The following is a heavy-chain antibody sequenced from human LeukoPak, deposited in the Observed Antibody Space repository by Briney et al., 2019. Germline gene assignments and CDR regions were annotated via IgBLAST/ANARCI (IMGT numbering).Heavy chain of an antibody. CDR2: MLYSGST. CDR3: ARSDYSTYFDY. CDR1: GASISNYY. V-gene: IGHV4-59*08. J-gene: IGHJ4*02. D-gene: IGHD2-15*01. Sequence: SETLSLTCTVSGASISNYYWSWIRQSPGKGLEWIGYMLYSGSTNQNPSLRSRVTISVDTSKNQVSLKLSSVTAADTAVYYCARSDYSTYFDYWGQGTLVTVSS.